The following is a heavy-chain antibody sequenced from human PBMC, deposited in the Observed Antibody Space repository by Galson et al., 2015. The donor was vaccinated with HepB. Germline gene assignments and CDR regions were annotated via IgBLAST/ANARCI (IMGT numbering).Heavy chain of an antibody. CDR3: AREDFYGPIYPHVWRGPYFDY. Sequence: SVKVSCKASGYTFTSYGISWVRQAPGQGLEWMGWISAYNGNTNYAQKLQGRVTMTTDTSTSTAYTELRSLRSDDTAVYYCAREDFYGPIYPHVWRGPYFDYWGQGTLVTVSS. D-gene: IGHD3-10*01. CDR2: ISAYNGNT. J-gene: IGHJ4*02. V-gene: IGHV1-18*01. CDR1: GYTFTSYG.